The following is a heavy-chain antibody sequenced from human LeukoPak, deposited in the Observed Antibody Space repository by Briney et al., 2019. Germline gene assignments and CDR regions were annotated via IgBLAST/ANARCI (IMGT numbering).Heavy chain of an antibody. Sequence: GGSLRLSCAASGFTFDDYGMSWVRQAPGKGLEWVGLIRVRTRSSATAYAASVRGRFTISRDDSKNTAYLQMNSLKTEDTAVYYCLSATPYFDYWGQGTLVTVSS. V-gene: IGHV3-73*01. D-gene: IGHD2-15*01. CDR3: LSATPYFDY. J-gene: IGHJ4*02. CDR1: GFTFDDYG. CDR2: IRVRTRSSAT.